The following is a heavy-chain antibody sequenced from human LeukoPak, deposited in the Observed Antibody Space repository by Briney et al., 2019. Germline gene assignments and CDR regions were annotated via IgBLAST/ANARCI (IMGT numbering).Heavy chain of an antibody. D-gene: IGHD3-22*01. CDR2: IKQDGSQK. Sequence: GGSLRLSCVASGFIFSSYWMSWVGQAPGKGLDWVANIKQDGSQKYYVDSVKGRFTISRDNAKNSLYLQMNSLRAEDTAVYYCAKDAQYYYDSSGYYYDYWGQGTLVTVSS. J-gene: IGHJ4*02. CDR1: GFIFSSYW. CDR3: AKDAQYYYDSSGYYYDY. V-gene: IGHV3-7*01.